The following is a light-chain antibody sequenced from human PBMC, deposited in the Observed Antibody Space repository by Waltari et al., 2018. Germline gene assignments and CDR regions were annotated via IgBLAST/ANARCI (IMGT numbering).Light chain of an antibody. CDR2: LGS. Sequence: DIVMTQSPRSLPVTPGEPASISCRSSQSLLHSNGYNYLNWYLQKPGQSPQLLIHLGSNRASVVPDRFSGSGSGTDFTLKSSSVEAEDVGVYYCMQALQTPWTFGQGTKVEMK. V-gene: IGKV2-28*01. CDR1: QSLLHSNGYNY. CDR3: MQALQTPWT. J-gene: IGKJ1*01.